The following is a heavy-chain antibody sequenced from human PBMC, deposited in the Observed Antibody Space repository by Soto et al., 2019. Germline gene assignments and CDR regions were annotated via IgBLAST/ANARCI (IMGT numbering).Heavy chain of an antibody. J-gene: IGHJ3*02. Sequence: PSETLSLTCTVSGGSISSYYWSWIRQPPGKGLEWIRDINHSGSTNFNPSLKSRVTISVDTFKNQFSLKMSSVTAADTALYYCARVERGTATTVVDAFDIWGPGTMVTVSS. CDR1: GGSISSYY. D-gene: IGHD1-1*01. CDR3: ARVERGTATTVVDAFDI. V-gene: IGHV4-59*12. CDR2: INHSGST.